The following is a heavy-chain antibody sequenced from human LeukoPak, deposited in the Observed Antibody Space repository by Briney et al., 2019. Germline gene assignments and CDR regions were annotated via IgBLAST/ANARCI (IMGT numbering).Heavy chain of an antibody. D-gene: IGHD3-22*01. CDR3: ARGYYYDSSGYYYVPFDY. Sequence: GASVKVSCKASGGTFSSYAISWVRQAPGQGLEWMGGIIPIFGTANYAQKFRGRVTITADESTSTAYMELSSLRSEDTAVYYCARGYYYDSSGYYYVPFDYWGQGTLVTVSS. CDR2: IIPIFGTA. J-gene: IGHJ4*02. CDR1: GGTFSSYA. V-gene: IGHV1-69*13.